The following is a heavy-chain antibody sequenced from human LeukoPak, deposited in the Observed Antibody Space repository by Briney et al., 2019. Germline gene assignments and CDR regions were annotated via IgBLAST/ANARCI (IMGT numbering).Heavy chain of an antibody. D-gene: IGHD1-14*01. CDR3: ARSRYLKYFDY. Sequence: GGSLRLSCAAAGFTFSSYWMSWVRQAPGKGLEWVANIKQDGSEKYYVDSVKGRFTISRDNAKNSLYLQMNSLRAEDTAVYCCARSRYLKYFDYSGQGTLVTVSS. CDR1: GFTFSSYW. CDR2: IKQDGSEK. V-gene: IGHV3-7*01. J-gene: IGHJ4*02.